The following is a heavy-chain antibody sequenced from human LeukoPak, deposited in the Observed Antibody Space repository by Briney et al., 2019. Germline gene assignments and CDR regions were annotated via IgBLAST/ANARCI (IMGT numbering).Heavy chain of an antibody. V-gene: IGHV3-30*02. D-gene: IGHD6-13*01. CDR2: IWYDGSNK. Sequence: PGGSLRLSCAASGFTFSSYGMHWVRQAPGKGLEWVAVIWYDGSNKYYADSVKGRFTISRDNSKNTLYLQMNSLRAEDTAVYYCANGERHSSSWCPFDIWGQGTMVTVSS. CDR1: GFTFSSYG. CDR3: ANGERHSSSWCPFDI. J-gene: IGHJ3*02.